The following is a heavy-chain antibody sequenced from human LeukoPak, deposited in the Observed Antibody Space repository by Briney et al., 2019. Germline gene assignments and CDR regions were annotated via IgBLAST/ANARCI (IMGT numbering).Heavy chain of an antibody. CDR3: ARGQRGSYVSVRAEYFRH. V-gene: IGHV3-21*01. D-gene: IGHD1-26*01. CDR1: GFTFSSYS. Sequence: GSLRLSCAASGFTFSSYSMNWVRQAPGKGLEWVSSISSSSSYIYYADSVKGRFTISRDNAKNSLYLQMNSLRAEDTAVYYCARGQRGSYVSVRAEYFRHWGQGTLVTVSS. J-gene: IGHJ1*01. CDR2: ISSSSSYI.